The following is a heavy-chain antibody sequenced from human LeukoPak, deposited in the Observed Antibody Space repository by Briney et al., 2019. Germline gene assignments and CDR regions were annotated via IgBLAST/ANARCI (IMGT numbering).Heavy chain of an antibody. CDR3: APALVPIRRARGRGNWFDP. CDR2: INHSGST. J-gene: IGHJ5*02. D-gene: IGHD3-10*01. Sequence: SETLSLTCTVSGGSISSYYWSWIRQPPGKGLEWIGEINHSGSTNYNPSLKSRVTISVDTSKNQFSLKLSSVTAADTAVYYCAPALVPIRRARGRGNWFDPWGQGTLVTVSS. V-gene: IGHV4-34*01. CDR1: GGSISSYY.